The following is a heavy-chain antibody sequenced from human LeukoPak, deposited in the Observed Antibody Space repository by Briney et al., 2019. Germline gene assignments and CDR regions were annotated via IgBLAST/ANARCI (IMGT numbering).Heavy chain of an antibody. J-gene: IGHJ3*02. Sequence: SVKVSCKASGGSFTFTSHAISWVRQAPGQGLEWVGGLTPIYGSANYAQKFQGRVTITSDESTRTVYMELSSLRPEDSAVYYCAGFFYDNSGDAFDIWGQGTMVTVSS. CDR2: LTPIYGSA. CDR3: AGFFYDNSGDAFDI. V-gene: IGHV1-69*13. D-gene: IGHD3-22*01. CDR1: GGSFTFTSHA.